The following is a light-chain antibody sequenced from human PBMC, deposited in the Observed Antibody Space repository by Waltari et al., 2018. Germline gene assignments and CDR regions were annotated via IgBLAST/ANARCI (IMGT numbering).Light chain of an antibody. CDR1: SSNIGITT. CDR3: ATWDDSLNGRV. CDR2: ANY. Sequence: QSVLTQPPLASGTPGQRVTITCSGNSSNIGITTVPWYQQLPGTAPKLLIYANYHRPSGVPDRFSASKSDTSASLAISGLQSEDEADYFCATWDDSLNGRVFGGGTKLAVL. V-gene: IGLV1-44*01. J-gene: IGLJ3*02.